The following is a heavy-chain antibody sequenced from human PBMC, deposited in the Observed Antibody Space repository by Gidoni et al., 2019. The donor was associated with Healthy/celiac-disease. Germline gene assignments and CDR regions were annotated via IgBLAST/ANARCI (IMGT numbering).Heavy chain of an antibody. CDR3: ARDQASGGGSWGGAWFDP. Sequence: QVQLVQSGAEVKKPGASVKVSCKASGYTFTSDYMHWVRQAPGQGLEWMGIDNPSGASPSYALKFQGRVTMTMDTSTSTVYMELSSLRSEDTAVYYCARDQASGGGSWGGAWFDPWGQGTLVTVSS. V-gene: IGHV1-46*01. D-gene: IGHD2-15*01. CDR2: DNPSGASP. CDR1: GYTFTSDY. J-gene: IGHJ5*02.